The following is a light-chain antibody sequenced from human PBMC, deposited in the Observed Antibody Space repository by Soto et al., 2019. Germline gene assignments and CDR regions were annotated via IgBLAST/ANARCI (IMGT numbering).Light chain of an antibody. J-gene: IGLJ1*01. Sequence: QSVLTHPPSVSGSPGQSVTISCTGTSSDVSTYNRVSWYQQPAGAPPKLRIDYVHNRRSGVTDRFSGSGSGNTASLTISGLQAEDEADYYCSLYTSSSTYVFGTGTKVTVL. CDR3: SLYTSSSTYV. V-gene: IGLV2-18*01. CDR2: YVH. CDR1: SSDVSTYNR.